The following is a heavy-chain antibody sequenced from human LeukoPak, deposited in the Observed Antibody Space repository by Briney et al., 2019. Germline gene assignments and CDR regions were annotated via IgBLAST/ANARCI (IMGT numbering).Heavy chain of an antibody. CDR2: IIPIFGTA. J-gene: IGHJ5*02. D-gene: IGHD3-3*01. CDR1: GYTFTGYY. V-gene: IGHV1-69*13. CDR3: ARDLYYDFWSGYPTFDP. Sequence: SVKVSCKASGYTFTGYYMHWVRQAPGQGLEWMGGIIPIFGTANYAQKFQGRVTITADESTSTAYMELSSLRSEDTAVYYCARDLYYDFWSGYPTFDPWGQGTLVTVSS.